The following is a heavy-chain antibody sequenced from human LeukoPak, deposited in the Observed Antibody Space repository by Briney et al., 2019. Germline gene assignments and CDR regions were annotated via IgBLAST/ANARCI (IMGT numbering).Heavy chain of an antibody. D-gene: IGHD3-22*01. CDR2: IYYSGST. CDR3: AGTYYYDSSGYYSLDF. J-gene: IGHJ4*02. V-gene: IGHV4-39*01. CDR1: GVSISSSSYY. Sequence: SETLSLTCTVSGVSISSSSYYWGWIRQPPGKGLEWIVSIYYSGSTYYNPSLKSRVTISVDTSKNQFSLKLSSVTAADTSVYYCAGTYYYDSSGYYSLDFWGQGTLVTVSS.